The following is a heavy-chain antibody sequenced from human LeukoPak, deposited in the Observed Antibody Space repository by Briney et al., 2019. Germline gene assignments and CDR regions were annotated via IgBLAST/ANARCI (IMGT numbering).Heavy chain of an antibody. CDR3: ARKRYGSGTSFDY. CDR2: IIPIFGTA. CDR1: GYTFTGYY. D-gene: IGHD3-10*01. J-gene: IGHJ4*02. V-gene: IGHV1-69*13. Sequence: SVKVSCKASGYTFTGYYMHWVRQAPGQGLEWMGGIIPIFGTANYAQKFQGRVTITADESTSTAYMELSSLRSEDTAVYYCARKRYGSGTSFDYWGQGTLVTVSS.